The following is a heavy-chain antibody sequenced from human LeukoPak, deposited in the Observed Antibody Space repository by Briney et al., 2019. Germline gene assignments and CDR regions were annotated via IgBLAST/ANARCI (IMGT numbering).Heavy chain of an antibody. V-gene: IGHV3-7*03. Sequence: GGSLRLSCAASRFALSSHWMTWVRQVPGRGPEWVANVNRDGSETYYLDSVKGRFTISKDNAKNSLYLQMNSLRAEDTALYHCARNNGMDVWGQGTTVIVSS. CDR3: ARNNGMDV. J-gene: IGHJ6*02. CDR2: VNRDGSET. CDR1: RFALSSHW.